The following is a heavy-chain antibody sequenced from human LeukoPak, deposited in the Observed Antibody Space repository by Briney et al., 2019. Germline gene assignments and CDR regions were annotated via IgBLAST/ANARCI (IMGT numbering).Heavy chain of an antibody. D-gene: IGHD4-23*01. Sequence: GASVKVSCKASGYTFTSYEINWVRQATGQGLEWMGWMNPNSGNTGYAQKFQGRVTITRNTSISTAYMELSSLRSEDTAVYYCARVFHGGNAWFDPWGQGTLVTVSS. CDR2: MNPNSGNT. V-gene: IGHV1-8*03. CDR1: GYTFTSYE. J-gene: IGHJ5*02. CDR3: ARVFHGGNAWFDP.